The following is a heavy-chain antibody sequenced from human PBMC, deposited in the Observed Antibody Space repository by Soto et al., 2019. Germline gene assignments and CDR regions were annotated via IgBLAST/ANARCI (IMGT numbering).Heavy chain of an antibody. D-gene: IGHD2-2*01. Sequence: QVQLVESGGGVVQPGRSLRLSCAASGFIFSSYGMHWVRQAPGKGLEWVAVIWYDGSNKYYADSVKGRLTISRDNSKNTLYLQMNSLRAEDTAVYYCARDGSRESGGVKHDLTDFDPWGQGTLVTVSS. CDR3: ARDGSRESGGVKHDLTDFDP. J-gene: IGHJ5*02. V-gene: IGHV3-33*01. CDR2: IWYDGSNK. CDR1: GFIFSSYG.